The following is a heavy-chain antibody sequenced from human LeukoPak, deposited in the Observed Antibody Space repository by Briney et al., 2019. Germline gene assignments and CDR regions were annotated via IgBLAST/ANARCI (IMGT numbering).Heavy chain of an antibody. D-gene: IGHD5-24*01. Sequence: GGSLRLSCAASGFTFSSYAMHWVRQAPGKGLEWVAVISYDGSDKYYADSVKGRFTISRDNSKNTLYLQMNSLRAEDTAVYYCASPTRRDGYNLDYWGQGTLVTVSS. CDR2: ISYDGSDK. V-gene: IGHV3-30-3*01. CDR1: GFTFSSYA. J-gene: IGHJ4*02. CDR3: ASPTRRDGYNLDY.